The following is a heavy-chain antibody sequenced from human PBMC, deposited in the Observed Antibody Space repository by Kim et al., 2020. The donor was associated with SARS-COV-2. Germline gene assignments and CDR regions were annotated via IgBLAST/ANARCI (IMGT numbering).Heavy chain of an antibody. V-gene: IGHV1-8*01. Sequence: ASVKVSCKASGYTFTSYDINWVRQATGQGLEWMGWMNPNSGNTGYAQKFQGRVTMTRNTSISTAYMELSSLRSEDTAVYYCARAQTRITIFGVVIPYYYMDVWGNGTTVTVSS. J-gene: IGHJ6*03. D-gene: IGHD3-3*01. CDR2: MNPNSGNT. CDR1: GYTFTSYD. CDR3: ARAQTRITIFGVVIPYYYMDV.